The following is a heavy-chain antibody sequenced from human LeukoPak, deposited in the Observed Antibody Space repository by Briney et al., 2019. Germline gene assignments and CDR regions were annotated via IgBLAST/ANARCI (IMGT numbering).Heavy chain of an antibody. CDR2: IYYSGST. Sequence: PETLSLTCTVSGGSISSYYWSWIRQPPGKGLEWIGYIYYSGSTNYNPSLKSRVTISVDTSKNQFSLKLSSVTAADTAVYYCARDSDYVWGSYRPFDYWGQGTLVTVSS. J-gene: IGHJ4*02. D-gene: IGHD3-16*02. V-gene: IGHV4-59*01. CDR3: ARDSDYVWGSYRPFDY. CDR1: GGSISSYY.